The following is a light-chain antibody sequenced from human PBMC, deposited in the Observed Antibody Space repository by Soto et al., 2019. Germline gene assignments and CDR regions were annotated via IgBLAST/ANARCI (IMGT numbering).Light chain of an antibody. J-gene: IGKJ4*01. V-gene: IGKV3-11*01. CDR2: DAS. CDR3: QQRSNWPALT. CDR1: QSVNSN. Sequence: ETVMTQSPATLSVSPGERATLSFRSSQSVNSNLAWYQQKPGQAPRLLIYDASNRATGIPARFSGSGSGTDFTLTISSLEPEDFAVYYCQQRSNWPALTFGGGTKVDIK.